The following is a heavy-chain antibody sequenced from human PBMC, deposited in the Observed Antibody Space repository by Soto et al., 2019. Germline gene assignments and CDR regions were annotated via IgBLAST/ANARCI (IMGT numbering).Heavy chain of an antibody. CDR3: AKDLVYYDSSGYYSDFDY. CDR1: GFTFSSYA. D-gene: IGHD3-22*01. J-gene: IGHJ4*02. CDR2: ISGSGGST. Sequence: GESLKISCAASGFTFSSYAMSWVRQAPGKGLEWVSAISGSGGSTYYADSVKGRFTISRDNSKNTLYLQMNSLRAEDTAVYYCAKDLVYYDSSGYYSDFDYWGQGTLVTVSS. V-gene: IGHV3-23*01.